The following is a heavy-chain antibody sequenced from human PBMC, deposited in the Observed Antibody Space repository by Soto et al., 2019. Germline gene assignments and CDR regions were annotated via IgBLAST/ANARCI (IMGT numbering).Heavy chain of an antibody. CDR3: AREGRYNWFDP. J-gene: IGHJ5*02. D-gene: IGHD4-17*01. Sequence: SETLSLTCTVSGGSISSYYWSWIRQPPGKGLEWIGYFFYSGSTNYNPSLKSRVTISVDTSKNQFSLKLSSVTAADTAVYYCAREGRYNWFDPWGQGTLVTVSS. CDR2: FFYSGST. CDR1: GGSISSYY. V-gene: IGHV4-59*01.